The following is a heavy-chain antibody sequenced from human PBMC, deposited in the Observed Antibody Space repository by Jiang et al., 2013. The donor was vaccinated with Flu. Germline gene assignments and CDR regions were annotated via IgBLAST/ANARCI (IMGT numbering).Heavy chain of an antibody. D-gene: IGHD2-2*01. CDR3: ARGFMVVPAFEAAFDP. J-gene: IGHJ5*02. Sequence: SGAEVKKPGASVKVSCKASGYTFTSYAMHWVRQAPGQRLEWMGWINAGNGNTKYSQKFQGRVTITRDTSASTAYMELSSLRSEDTAVYYCARGFMVVPAFEAAFDPWGQGTLVTVSS. CDR1: GYTFTSYA. CDR2: INAGNGNT. V-gene: IGHV1-3*01.